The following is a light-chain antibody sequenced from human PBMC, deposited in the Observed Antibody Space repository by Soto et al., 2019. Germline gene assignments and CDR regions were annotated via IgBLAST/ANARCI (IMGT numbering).Light chain of an antibody. CDR2: GAY. CDR1: QSVSSY. Sequence: EIVLTQSPSTLPLSPGERATLSCRASQSVSSYLAWYQQKPGQAPRLLLYGAYNRATGIPDRFSGSGSGTDFTLTISRLEPEDFAVYYCQQYGTAPWTFGQGTKVDIK. CDR3: QQYGTAPWT. V-gene: IGKV3-20*01. J-gene: IGKJ1*01.